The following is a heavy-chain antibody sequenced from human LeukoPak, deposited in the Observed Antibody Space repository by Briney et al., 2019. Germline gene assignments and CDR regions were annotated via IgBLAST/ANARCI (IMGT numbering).Heavy chain of an antibody. CDR2: ISDYNGNT. J-gene: IGHJ5*02. V-gene: IGHV1-18*01. CDR3: ARDLYRDSLPVSWFDP. Sequence: ASVTVSFKASGYTFTIYGISWVRQAPGQGLEWMGWISDYNGNTNYAQKLQGRVNMTTDTSTSTAYMELRSLRSDDTAVYYCARDLYRDSLPVSWFDPWGQGTLVTVSS. D-gene: IGHD4-11*01. CDR1: GYTFTIYG.